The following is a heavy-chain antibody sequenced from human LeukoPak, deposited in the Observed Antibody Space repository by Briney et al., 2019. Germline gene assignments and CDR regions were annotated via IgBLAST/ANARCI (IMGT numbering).Heavy chain of an antibody. D-gene: IGHD4-17*01. CDR1: GFTFSSYA. V-gene: IGHV3-30*04. CDR2: ISYDGSNK. J-gene: IGHJ4*02. CDR3: ARASEGMTTVTTIDY. Sequence: PGRSLRLSCAASGFTFSSYAMHWVRQAPGKGLEWVAVISYDGSNKYYADSVKGRFTISRDNSENTLYLQMNSLRAEDTAVYYCARASEGMTTVTTIDYWGQGTLVTVSS.